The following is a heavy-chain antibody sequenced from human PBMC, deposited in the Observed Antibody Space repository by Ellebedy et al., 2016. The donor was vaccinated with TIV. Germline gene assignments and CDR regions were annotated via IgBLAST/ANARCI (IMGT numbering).Heavy chain of an antibody. D-gene: IGHD3-10*01. CDR3: ARRSATHPYYFGLGTYYPDY. CDR1: GFTFRNHS. CDR2: ISGTSSHI. Sequence: GGSLRLSCEASGFTFRNHSMNWVRQAPGKGLEWVSFISGTSSHIYYADSVRGRFTVSRDNDKNSLFLDMDSLTAEDSAVYFCARRSATHPYYFGLGTYYPDYWGQGTLVTVSS. V-gene: IGHV3-21*01. J-gene: IGHJ4*02.